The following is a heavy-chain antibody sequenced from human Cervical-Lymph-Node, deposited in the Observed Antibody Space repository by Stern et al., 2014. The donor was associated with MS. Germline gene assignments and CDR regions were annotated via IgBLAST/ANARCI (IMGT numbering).Heavy chain of an antibody. D-gene: IGHD3-22*01. CDR3: ARYQYYYDSSGFDY. J-gene: IGHJ4*02. Sequence: EVQLVESGGGLVKPGGSLRLSCAASGFTFRSYSMNWVRQAPGKGLEWVSSISSSSSYIYYADSVKGRFTISRDNAKNSLFLQMNSLRAEDTAVYYCARYQYYYDSSGFDYWGQGTLVTVSS. CDR1: GFTFRSYS. CDR2: ISSSSSYI. V-gene: IGHV3-21*01.